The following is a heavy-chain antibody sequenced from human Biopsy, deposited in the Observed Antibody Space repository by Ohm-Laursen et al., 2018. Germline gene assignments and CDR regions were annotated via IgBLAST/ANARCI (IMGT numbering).Heavy chain of an antibody. CDR3: ARVFGGAYYSYAFDI. D-gene: IGHD1-26*01. CDR2: ITADEK. CDR1: AYTFYSYG. Sequence: ASVKVSCKASAYTFYSYGITWVRRAPGQGLEWMGWITADEKNSAPKFQGRVTMTTDMSTSTAYMELRGLKSDDTAVYYCARVFGGAYYSYAFDIWGQGTLVIVSS. V-gene: IGHV1-18*04. J-gene: IGHJ3*02.